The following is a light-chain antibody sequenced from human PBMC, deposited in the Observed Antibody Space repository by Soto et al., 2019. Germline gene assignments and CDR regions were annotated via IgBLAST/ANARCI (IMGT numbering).Light chain of an antibody. J-gene: IGKJ4*02. Sequence: IHRKHAPSSLCAAVGGRLIITKRASQSISSWLAWYQQKPGKAPKLLIYKASSLESGVPSRFSGSGSGTEFTLTICSLQPDDCETYYCQQYISYFVTLGAGTKVDIK. CDR1: QSISSW. CDR2: KAS. CDR3: QQYISYFVT. V-gene: IGKV1-5*03.